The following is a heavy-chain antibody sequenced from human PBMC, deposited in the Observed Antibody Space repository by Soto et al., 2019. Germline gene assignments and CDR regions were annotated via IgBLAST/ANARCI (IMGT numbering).Heavy chain of an antibody. CDR1: GGTFSGYY. CDR3: AKRYYYFWSGLSGPGAYFDY. D-gene: IGHD3-3*01. J-gene: IGHJ4*02. CDR2: IYHGGST. V-gene: IGHV4-34*08. Sequence: QVQLQQWGAGLLKPSETLSLTCAVYGGTFSGYYWNWIRQTPGKGLEWIGEIYHGGSTNYNPSLKSRVTISIDTSKNQFSLKLSSVTAADTAVYYCAKRYYYFWSGLSGPGAYFDYWGQGTLVTVSS.